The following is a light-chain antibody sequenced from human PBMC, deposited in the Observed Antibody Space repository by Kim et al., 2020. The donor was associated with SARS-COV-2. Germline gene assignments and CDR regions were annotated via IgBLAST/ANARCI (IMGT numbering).Light chain of an antibody. V-gene: IGKV3-11*01. CDR2: DAS. CDR1: RSVSSY. CDR3: QQRSDWPIT. J-gene: IGKJ5*01. Sequence: LSPGERATLSCRASRSVSSYLAWYQHKPDQAPRLLIYDASNRASGIPARFSGSGSGTDFTLTISSLEPGDFAVYYCQQRSDWPITFGQGTRLEIK.